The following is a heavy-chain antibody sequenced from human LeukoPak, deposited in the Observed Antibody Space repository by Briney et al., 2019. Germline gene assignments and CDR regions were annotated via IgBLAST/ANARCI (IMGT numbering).Heavy chain of an antibody. V-gene: IGHV3-23*01. J-gene: IGHJ1*01. CDR3: ARGPSRVDVWGSYRSWAEYFQH. Sequence: GGSLRLSCAASGFTVSSNYMSWVRQAPGKGLEWVSTISGSGGTTFYADSVKGRFTISRDNSKNTLYLQMNSLRAEDTAVYYCARGPSRVDVWGSYRSWAEYFQHWGQGTLVTVSS. CDR1: GFTVSSNY. CDR2: ISGSGGTT. D-gene: IGHD3-16*02.